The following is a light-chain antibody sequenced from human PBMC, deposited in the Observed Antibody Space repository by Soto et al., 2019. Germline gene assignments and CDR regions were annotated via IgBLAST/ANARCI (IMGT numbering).Light chain of an antibody. Sequence: MTQAPDTLSVSPGESATLSCTASQSVGDNLAWYQQKPGQAPRLLIYDASIRATGIPARFSGSGSGTDFTLTISSLEPEDFAVYYCQQRSNWITFGQGTRLEIK. CDR3: QQRSNWIT. CDR1: QSVGDN. V-gene: IGKV3-11*01. CDR2: DAS. J-gene: IGKJ5*01.